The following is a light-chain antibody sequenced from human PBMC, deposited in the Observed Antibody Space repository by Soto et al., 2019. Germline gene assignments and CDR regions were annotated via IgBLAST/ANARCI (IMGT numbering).Light chain of an antibody. Sequence: EILMTKSPATLSVARGERATLSCRANQAISSNLAWYQQKPGQAPRLLIYGASTRATGIPDRFSGSGSGTEFTRTISSLQSEDFAVYYCQHYNNWLGTFGGGTKVDIK. CDR2: GAS. CDR3: QHYNNWLGT. V-gene: IGKV3-15*01. CDR1: QAISSN. J-gene: IGKJ4*01.